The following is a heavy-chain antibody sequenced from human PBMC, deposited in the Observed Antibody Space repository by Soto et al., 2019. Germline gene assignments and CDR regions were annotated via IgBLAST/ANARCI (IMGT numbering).Heavy chain of an antibody. CDR1: GYTFTSYG. CDR3: ARGYCSSTSCYTRNNYYYGMDV. D-gene: IGHD2-2*02. CDR2: ISAYNGNT. J-gene: IGHJ6*04. Sequence: GASVKVSCKASGYTFTSYGISWVRQAPGQGLEWMGWISAYNGNTNYAQKLQGRVTMTTDTSTSTAYMELRSLRSDDTAVYYCARGYCSSTSCYTRNNYYYGMDVWGEGTTVPVCS. V-gene: IGHV1-18*01.